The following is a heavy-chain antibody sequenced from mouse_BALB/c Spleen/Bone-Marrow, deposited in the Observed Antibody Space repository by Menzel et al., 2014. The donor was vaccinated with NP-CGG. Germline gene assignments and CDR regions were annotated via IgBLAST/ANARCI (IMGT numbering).Heavy chain of an antibody. CDR3: ARHLYGNYGAMDY. J-gene: IGHJ4*01. V-gene: IGHV5-12*02. D-gene: IGHD2-1*01. CDR2: ISNGGGST. CDR1: GFTFSDYY. Sequence: EVQRVESGGGLVQPGGSLKLSCATSGFTFSDYYMYWVRQTPEKRLEWVAYISNGGGSTYYPDTVKGRFTISRDNAKNTLYLQMSRLKSEDTATYYCARHLYGNYGAMDYWGQGTSVTVSS.